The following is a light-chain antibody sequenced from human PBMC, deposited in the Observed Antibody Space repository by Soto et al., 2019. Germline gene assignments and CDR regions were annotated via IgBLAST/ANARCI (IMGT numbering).Light chain of an antibody. CDR2: DAS. J-gene: IGKJ4*01. CDR3: QNRSNWLLT. V-gene: IGKV3-11*01. CDR1: QSVSSY. Sequence: EIVLTQSPATLSLSPGERATLSCRASQSVSSYLAWYQQKLGQAPRLLIYDASNRSTGIPARFSGSGYGPDFTLTISSLEPEYFAVYYSQNRSNWLLTFGGGTKVEIK.